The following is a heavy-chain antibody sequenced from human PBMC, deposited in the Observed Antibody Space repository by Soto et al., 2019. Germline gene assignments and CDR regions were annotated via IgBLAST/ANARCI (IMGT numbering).Heavy chain of an antibody. Sequence: VASVKVSCKASGYTFTSYGISWVRQAPGQGLEWMGWISAHNGNTNYAQKLQGRVTVTTDTSTSTAYMELRSLRSDDTAVYYCARAVNVGYYYDSSGYYDDAFDIWGQGTMVTVSS. CDR1: GYTFTSYG. CDR2: ISAHNGNT. V-gene: IGHV1-18*01. D-gene: IGHD3-22*01. CDR3: ARAVNVGYYYDSSGYYDDAFDI. J-gene: IGHJ3*02.